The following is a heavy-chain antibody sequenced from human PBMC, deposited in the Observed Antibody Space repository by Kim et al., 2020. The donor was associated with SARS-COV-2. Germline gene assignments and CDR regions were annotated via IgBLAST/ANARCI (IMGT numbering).Heavy chain of an antibody. D-gene: IGHD3-22*01. V-gene: IGHV4-34*01. CDR1: GGSLSGYY. J-gene: IGHJ4*02. Sequence: SETLSLTCAVYGGSLSGYYWSWIRQPPGKGLEWIGEVNHSGTTNYNPSLKSRVTLSVDTSKNQFSLKLNSVTAADTAVYYCARGVQGFDSSGYFNYWGQGTLVTLSS. CDR3: ARGVQGFDSSGYFNY. CDR2: VNHSGTT.